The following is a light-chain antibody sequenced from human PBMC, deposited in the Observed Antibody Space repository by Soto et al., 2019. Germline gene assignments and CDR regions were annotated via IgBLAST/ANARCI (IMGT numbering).Light chain of an antibody. CDR2: EVS. V-gene: IGLV2-14*01. CDR3: NSYTSESPGV. Sequence: QSALTQPASVSGSPGQSITISCTGTSSDVGGYNYVSWYQQHPGKAPKLIIYEVSNRPSGVSNRFSGSKSGNTASLTISGLQAEDEADYYCNSYTSESPGVFGTGTELTVL. CDR1: SSDVGGYNY. J-gene: IGLJ1*01.